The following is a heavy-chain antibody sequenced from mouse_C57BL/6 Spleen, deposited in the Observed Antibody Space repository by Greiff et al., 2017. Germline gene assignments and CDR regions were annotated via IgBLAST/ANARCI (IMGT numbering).Heavy chain of an antibody. CDR3: SYGYDRGFAY. V-gene: IGHV3-6*01. J-gene: IGHJ3*01. CDR2: ISYDGSN. CDR1: GYSITSGYY. Sequence: EVKLMESGPGLVKPSQSLSLTCSVSGYSITSGYYWNWIRQYPGNKLEWMGYISYDGSNNYHPSLKNRISITRDTSKNQFFLKLNSVTTEDTATYDCSYGYDRGFAYWGQGTLVTVSA. D-gene: IGHD2-2*01.